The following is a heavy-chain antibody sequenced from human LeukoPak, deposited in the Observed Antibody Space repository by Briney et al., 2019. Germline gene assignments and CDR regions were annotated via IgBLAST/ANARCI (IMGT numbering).Heavy chain of an antibody. D-gene: IGHD2-2*01. CDR3: ASLVVPAAPYYYYGMDV. CDR2: IYYSGST. Sequence: SETLSLTCTVSGGSISSSSYYWGWIRQPPGKGLEWIGSIYYSGSTYYNPSLKSRVTISVDTSKNQFSLKLSSVTAADTAVYYCASLVVPAAPYYYYGMDVWGQGTTVTVSS. V-gene: IGHV4-39*07. J-gene: IGHJ6*02. CDR1: GGSISSSSYY.